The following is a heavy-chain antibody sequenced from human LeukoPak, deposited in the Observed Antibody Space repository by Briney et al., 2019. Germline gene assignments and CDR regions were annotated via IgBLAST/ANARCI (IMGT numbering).Heavy chain of an antibody. CDR2: INHSGST. J-gene: IGHJ4*02. V-gene: IGHV4-34*01. CDR3: ARANEYSSASFDY. CDR1: GGSFSGYY. D-gene: IGHD6-6*01. Sequence: SETLSLTCAVYGGSFSGYYWSWIRQPPGKGLGWIGEINHSGSTNYNPSLKSRVTISVDTSKNQFSLKLSSVTAADTAVYYCARANEYSSASFDYWSQGTLVTVSS.